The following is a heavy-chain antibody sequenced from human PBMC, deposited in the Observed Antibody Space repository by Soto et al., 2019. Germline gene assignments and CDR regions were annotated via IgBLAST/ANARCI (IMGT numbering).Heavy chain of an antibody. CDR3: AKADGGYRYGNYYDYGMDV. CDR2: ISGSGGTT. V-gene: IGHV3-23*01. D-gene: IGHD5-18*01. J-gene: IGHJ6*02. Sequence: GGFLRLSCAASGFTFSSYAMNWVRQAPGKGLEWVSAISGSGGTTYYADSVKGRFTISRDNSKNTLYLQMNSLRAEDTAVYYCAKADGGYRYGNYYDYGMDVWGQGTTVTVSS. CDR1: GFTFSSYA.